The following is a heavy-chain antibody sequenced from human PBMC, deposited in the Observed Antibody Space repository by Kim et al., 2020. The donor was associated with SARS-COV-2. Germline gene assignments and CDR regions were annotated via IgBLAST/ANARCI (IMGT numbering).Heavy chain of an antibody. CDR3: ARRSVAGLDY. CDR1: GYTFNDYA. V-gene: IGHV7-4-1*02. Sequence: ASVKVSCTTSGYTFNDYAINWVRQAPGQGFEWVGWINTKTGKTTYAQGFTGRFLFSLDTSVTTAYLQISGLKSEETGSYYCARRSVAGLDYGGQGTLVTVPS. J-gene: IGHJ4*02. D-gene: IGHD6-19*01. CDR2: INTKTGKT.